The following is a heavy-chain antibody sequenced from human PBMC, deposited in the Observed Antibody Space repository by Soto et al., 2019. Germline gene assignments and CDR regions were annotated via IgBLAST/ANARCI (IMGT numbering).Heavy chain of an antibody. CDR2: VSHDGRNT. D-gene: IGHD6-19*01. CDR1: GFTFSDYA. J-gene: IGHJ4*02. V-gene: IGHV3-30*18. CDR3: AKGGRQWLVTSDFNY. Sequence: VQLVESGGGVVQPGRSLRLSCAASGFTFSDYAMHWVRQAPGKGLEWVAVVSHDGRNTHYADSVKGRFTISRDSSKNTVSLVMTSLRAEDMAVYYCAKGGRQWLVTSDFNYWGQGALVTVSS.